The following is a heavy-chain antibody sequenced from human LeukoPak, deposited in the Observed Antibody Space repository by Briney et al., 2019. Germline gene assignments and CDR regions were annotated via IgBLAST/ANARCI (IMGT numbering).Heavy chain of an antibody. CDR1: GGSISSNY. Sequence: SETLSLTCTISGGSISSNYWSWIRQPPGKGLEWIGYCHYSGNTNYNPSLKSRATISVDMSKNQFSLTLNSVAAADTAVYYCARSASSTSRSAFDIWGQGTRVTASS. CDR3: ARSASSTSRSAFDI. J-gene: IGHJ3*02. V-gene: IGHV4-59*13. CDR2: CHYSGNT.